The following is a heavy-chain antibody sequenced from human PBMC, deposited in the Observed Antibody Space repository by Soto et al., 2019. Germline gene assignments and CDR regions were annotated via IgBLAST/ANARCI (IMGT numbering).Heavy chain of an antibody. CDR1: GYSFTRCW. J-gene: IGHJ4*02. CDR3: ARRSIITRPRRNIHY. CDR2: IYPGDSDT. D-gene: IGHD3-10*01. Sequence: GESLKISCKGSGYSFTRCWIGWLRQMPGKGLEWMGIIYPGDSDTRYSPSFQGQVTISADKSISTAYLQWSSLKASDTAMYYCARRSIITRPRRNIHYWDQGTLGTGST. V-gene: IGHV5-51*01.